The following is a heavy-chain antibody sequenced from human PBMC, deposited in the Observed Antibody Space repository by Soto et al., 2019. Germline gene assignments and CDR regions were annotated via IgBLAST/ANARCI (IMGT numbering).Heavy chain of an antibody. CDR1: GGSISSSSYY. D-gene: IGHD2-2*01. J-gene: IGHJ4*02. Sequence: QLQLQESGPGLVKPSETLSLTCTVSGGSISSSSYYWGWIRQPPGKGLEWIGSIYYSGSTYYNPSLKSRVTISVDTSKNQFSLKLSSVTAADTAVYYCARFSRFRRRSEYQLAPVGYWGQGTLVTVSS. V-gene: IGHV4-39*01. CDR2: IYYSGST. CDR3: ARFSRFRRRSEYQLAPVGY.